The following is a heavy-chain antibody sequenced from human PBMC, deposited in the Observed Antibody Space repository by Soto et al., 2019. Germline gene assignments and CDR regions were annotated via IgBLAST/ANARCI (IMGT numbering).Heavy chain of an antibody. Sequence: PGESLKISSKGSGYSFTSYWISWVRKMPGKGLEWMGRIDPSDSYTNYSPSFQGHVTISADKSISTAYLQWSSLKASDTAMYYCARHVDPPNYGMDVWGQGTTVTVSS. D-gene: IGHD2-21*01. V-gene: IGHV5-10-1*01. CDR1: GYSFTSYW. CDR3: ARHVDPPNYGMDV. J-gene: IGHJ6*02. CDR2: IDPSDSYT.